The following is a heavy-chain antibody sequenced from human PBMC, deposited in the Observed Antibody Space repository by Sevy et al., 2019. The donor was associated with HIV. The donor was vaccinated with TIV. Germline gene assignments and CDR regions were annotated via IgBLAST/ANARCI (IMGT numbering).Heavy chain of an antibody. D-gene: IGHD2-15*01. Sequence: GGSLRLSCEVSGFMFSSYGMHWVRQAPGKGLEWVAVISYDGENKYQVDSVKGRFTISRDNSKNTLFLQINSLRHGDTAVYYCAKEGVVAAPMSPPYYYYGMDVWGQGTTVTVSS. CDR1: GFMFSSYG. CDR3: AKEGVVAAPMSPPYYYYGMDV. V-gene: IGHV3-30*18. J-gene: IGHJ6*02. CDR2: ISYDGENK.